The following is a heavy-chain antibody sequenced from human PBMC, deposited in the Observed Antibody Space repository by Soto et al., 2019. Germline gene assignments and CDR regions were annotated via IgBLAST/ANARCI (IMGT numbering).Heavy chain of an antibody. D-gene: IGHD2-15*01. CDR3: ARDESFINCSGGSCYYGYYYYYMDV. J-gene: IGHJ6*03. Sequence: ASVKVSCKASGYTFTSYYMHWVRQAPGQGLEWMGIINPSGGSTSYAQKFQGRVTMTRDTSTSTVYMGLSSLRSEDTAVYYCARDESFINCSGGSCYYGYYYYYMDVWGKGTTVTVSS. CDR1: GYTFTSYY. CDR2: INPSGGST. V-gene: IGHV1-46*03.